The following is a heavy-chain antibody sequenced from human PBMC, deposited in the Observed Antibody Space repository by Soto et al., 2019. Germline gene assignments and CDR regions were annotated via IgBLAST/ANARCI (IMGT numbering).Heavy chain of an antibody. D-gene: IGHD3-10*01. CDR3: SRGLFIWYGEVSPQGDHHYYMDV. Sequence: QVQLQQWGAGLLKPSETLSLTCAVYGGSFSGYYWSWIRQPPGKGLEWIGEINHSGSTNYNPSLKGRVTISKDTSKNQFFLKLNSVSPEDKAVDYCSRGLFIWYGEVSPQGDHHYYMDVGGKGTTVTVSS. V-gene: IGHV4-34*01. CDR2: INHSGST. CDR1: GGSFSGYY. J-gene: IGHJ6*03.